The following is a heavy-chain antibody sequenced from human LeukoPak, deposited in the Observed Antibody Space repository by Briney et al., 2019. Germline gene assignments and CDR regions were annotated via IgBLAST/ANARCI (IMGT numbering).Heavy chain of an antibody. CDR2: ISSSGSTI. Sequence: GGSLRLSCAASGFTFNSYEMNWVRQAPGKGLEWVSYISSSGSTIYYADSVKGRFTISRDNAKNSLYLQMNSLRAEDTAVYYCARESRGPFDILTGYYIDYYGMDVWGQGTTVTASS. J-gene: IGHJ6*02. CDR3: ARESRGPFDILTGYYIDYYGMDV. CDR1: GFTFNSYE. V-gene: IGHV3-48*03. D-gene: IGHD3-9*01.